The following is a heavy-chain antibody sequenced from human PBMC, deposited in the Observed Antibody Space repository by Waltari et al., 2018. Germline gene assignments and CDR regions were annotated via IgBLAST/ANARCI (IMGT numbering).Heavy chain of an antibody. CDR1: GGSFSGYY. J-gene: IGHJ1*01. V-gene: IGHV4-34*01. CDR3: ARGRIAARRSYFQH. D-gene: IGHD6-6*01. Sequence: QVQLQQWGAGLLKPSETLSLTCAVYGGSFSGYYWSWIRQPPGKGLEWIGEINHRGSTNYNPSLKSRVTISVDTSKNQFSLKLSSVTAANTAVYYCARGRIAARRSYFQHWGQGTLVTVAS. CDR2: INHRGST.